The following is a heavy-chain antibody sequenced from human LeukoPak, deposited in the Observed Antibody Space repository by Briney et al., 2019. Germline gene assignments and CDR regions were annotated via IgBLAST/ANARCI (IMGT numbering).Heavy chain of an antibody. V-gene: IGHV3-23*01. CDR3: VREDTPATANY. CDR2: ISGSGGST. J-gene: IGHJ4*02. D-gene: IGHD2-21*02. CDR1: GFTFSSYA. Sequence: PGGSLRLPCAASGFTFSSYAMSWVRQAPGKGLEWVSAISGSGGSTYYADSVKGRFTISRDNSKNTLYLQMNSLRAEDTAVYYCVREDTPATANYWGQGTLVTISS.